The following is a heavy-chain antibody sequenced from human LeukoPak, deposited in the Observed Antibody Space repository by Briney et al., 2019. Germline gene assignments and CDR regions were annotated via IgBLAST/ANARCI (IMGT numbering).Heavy chain of an antibody. D-gene: IGHD3-10*01. V-gene: IGHV4-4*09. CDR2: IYASGTT. Sequence: SETLSLTCTVSGGSISSNCWSWIRQPPGKGLEWIGCIYASGTTNYNPSLKGRLTISVDTSNSQFSLTVRSVTAEDTAVYYCGGRGFWGQGTLVTVSS. CDR1: GGSISSNC. J-gene: IGHJ4*02. CDR3: GGRGF.